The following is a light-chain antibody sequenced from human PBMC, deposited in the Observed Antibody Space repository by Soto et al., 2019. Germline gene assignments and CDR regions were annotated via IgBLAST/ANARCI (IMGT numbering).Light chain of an antibody. CDR1: SSDIGAYSH. Sequence: QSALTQPASVSGSPGQSITISCTGTSSDIGAYSHVSWYKQHQGEAPKPLIFEVTNRPSGVSNRFSASKSGIMASLTISGLQAEGEADYYCTSYTRSNPWVFGGGTKLTV. V-gene: IGLV2-14*01. CDR2: EVT. CDR3: TSYTRSNPWV. J-gene: IGLJ3*02.